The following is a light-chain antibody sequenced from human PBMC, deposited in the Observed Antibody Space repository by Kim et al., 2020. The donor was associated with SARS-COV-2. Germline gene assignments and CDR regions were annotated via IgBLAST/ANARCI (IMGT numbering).Light chain of an antibody. CDR1: QNIDKW. J-gene: IGKJ4*01. Sequence: DIQMTQSPSTLSASVGDRVTITCRASQNIDKWLAWYQQKPGKAPKLLIHGASTLQSGAPSGFSGSGSGTEFTLTISSLQPDDFATYYCQQYRTYTLAFGGGTKVDIK. CDR2: GAS. V-gene: IGKV1-5*01. CDR3: QQYRTYTLA.